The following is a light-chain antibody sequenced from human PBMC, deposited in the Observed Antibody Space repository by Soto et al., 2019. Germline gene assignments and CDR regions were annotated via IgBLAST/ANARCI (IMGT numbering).Light chain of an antibody. CDR2: EVS. CDR1: SSDVGSYDL. J-gene: IGLJ2*01. V-gene: IGLV2-23*02. CDR3: CSYAGLSTFV. Sequence: QSALTQPASVSGSPGQSITISCTGTSSDVGSYDLVSWYQQHPGKAPKLMIYEVSERPSGVSNRFSGSKSGNTASLTISGLQAEDEADYYCCSYAGLSTFVLGGGTKLTVL.